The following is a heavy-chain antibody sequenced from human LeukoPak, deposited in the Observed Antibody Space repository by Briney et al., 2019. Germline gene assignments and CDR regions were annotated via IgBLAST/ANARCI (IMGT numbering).Heavy chain of an antibody. D-gene: IGHD3-16*01. Sequence: SETLSLTCTVSGGSISSGSYYWSWIRQPAGKGLEWIGRIYSSGSTNYNPSLKSRVTISVDTSKNQLSLKLSSVTAADTAVYYCARVGKGEDGTFDIWGQGTLVTVSS. CDR3: ARVGKGEDGTFDI. CDR2: IYSSGST. CDR1: GGSISSGSYY. J-gene: IGHJ3*02. V-gene: IGHV4-61*02.